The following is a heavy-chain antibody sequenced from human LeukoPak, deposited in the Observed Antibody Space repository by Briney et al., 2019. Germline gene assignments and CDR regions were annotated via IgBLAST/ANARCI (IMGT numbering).Heavy chain of an antibody. V-gene: IGHV1-2*02. Sequence: ASVKVSCKAPGYTFTGYYMHWVRQAPGQGLEWMGWINPNSGGTNYAQKFQGRVTMTRDTSISTAYMELSRLRSDDTAVYYCARFPYSSGIRYYYYGMDVWGQGTTVTVSS. CDR3: ARFPYSSGIRYYYYGMDV. CDR1: GYTFTGYY. J-gene: IGHJ6*02. CDR2: INPNSGGT. D-gene: IGHD6-19*01.